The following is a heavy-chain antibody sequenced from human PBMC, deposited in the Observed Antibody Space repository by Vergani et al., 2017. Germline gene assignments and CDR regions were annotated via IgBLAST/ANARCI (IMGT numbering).Heavy chain of an antibody. CDR1: GESIRSGSHY. CDR2: IHTGGST. Sequence: QVKLQESGPGLLKPSQTLSLTCTVSGESIRSGSHYWSWIRQPAGKGPEWIGHIHTGGSTDLNPSFKSRVSISVDTSKSQFSLKLSSVTAADTAVYYCARDGTYCSSTSCSTGWFDPWGQGTLVTVSS. V-gene: IGHV4-61*02. D-gene: IGHD2-2*01. J-gene: IGHJ5*02. CDR3: ARDGTYCSSTSCSTGWFDP.